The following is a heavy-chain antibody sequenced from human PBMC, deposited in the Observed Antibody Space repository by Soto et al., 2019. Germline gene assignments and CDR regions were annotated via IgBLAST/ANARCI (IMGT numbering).Heavy chain of an antibody. V-gene: IGHV1-18*01. J-gene: IGHJ4*02. CDR2: ISAHNGNT. D-gene: IGHD1-1*01. Sequence: QVHLVQSGAEVKKPGASVKVSCQGSGYAFTTYGITWVRQAPGQGLEWMGWISAHNGNTKYAQKLQGRVTVTRDTSTSPAYMELRSLRYDDTAVYYCARGRYGDYWGQGALVTVSS. CDR3: ARGRYGDY. CDR1: GYAFTTYG.